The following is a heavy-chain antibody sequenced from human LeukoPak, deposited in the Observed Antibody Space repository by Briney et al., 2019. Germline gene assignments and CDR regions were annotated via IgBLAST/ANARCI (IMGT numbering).Heavy chain of an antibody. CDR2: FDPEDGET. Sequence: ASVEVSCKVSGYTLTELSMHWVRQAPGKGLEWMGGFDPEDGETIYAQKFQGRVTITADESTSTAYMELSSLRSEDTAVYYCASPVSGYYGMDVWGQGTTVTVSS. V-gene: IGHV1-24*01. J-gene: IGHJ6*02. CDR1: GYTLTELS. CDR3: ASPVSGYYGMDV. D-gene: IGHD2/OR15-2a*01.